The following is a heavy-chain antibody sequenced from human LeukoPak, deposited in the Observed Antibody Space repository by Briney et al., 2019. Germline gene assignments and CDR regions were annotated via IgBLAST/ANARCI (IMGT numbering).Heavy chain of an antibody. Sequence: SQTLSLTCAISGDSVSSNSATWNWIRQSPLRGLEWLGRTYYRSKWYNDYAVSVKSRITINPDTYKNQFSLQLNSVTPEDTAVYYCARVGHPWGIEDAFDIWGQGTMVTVSS. J-gene: IGHJ3*02. D-gene: IGHD3-16*01. CDR2: TYYRSKWYN. CDR3: ARVGHPWGIEDAFDI. V-gene: IGHV6-1*01. CDR1: GDSVSSNSAT.